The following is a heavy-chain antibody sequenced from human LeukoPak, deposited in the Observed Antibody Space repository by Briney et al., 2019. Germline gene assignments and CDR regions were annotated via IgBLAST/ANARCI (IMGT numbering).Heavy chain of an antibody. CDR2: ISGSGGST. J-gene: IGHJ4*02. V-gene: IGHV3-23*01. D-gene: IGHD3-22*01. CDR1: GFTFSSYA. CDR3: AKAHYDSSGYYYAFDY. Sequence: GGSLRLSCAASGFTFSSYAMSWVRQAPGKGLEWVSAISGSGGSTYYADSVKGRFTISRDNSKNTLYLQMNSMRAEDTAVYYCAKAHYDSSGYYYAFDYWGQGTLVTVSS.